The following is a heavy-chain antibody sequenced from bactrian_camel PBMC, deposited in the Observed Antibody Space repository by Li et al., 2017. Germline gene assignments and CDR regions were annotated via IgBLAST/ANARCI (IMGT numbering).Heavy chain of an antibody. D-gene: IGHD5*01. CDR3: VNGASDVGYNY. J-gene: IGHJ4*01. Sequence: HVQLVESGGGLVQPGGSLRLSCAASEFAFSNGYMNWVRQAPGKGLEWVSYINSGGGSTFYAEHVKGRFTISRDNAKNTLYLQLNSTKTEDTAMYYCVNGASDVGYNYWGQGTQVTV. CDR1: EFAFSNGY. V-gene: IGHV3S1*01. CDR2: INSGGGST.